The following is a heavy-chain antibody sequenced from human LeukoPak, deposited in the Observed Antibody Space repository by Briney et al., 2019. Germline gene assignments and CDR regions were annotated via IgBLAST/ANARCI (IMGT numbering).Heavy chain of an antibody. V-gene: IGHV3-15*01. J-gene: IGHJ4*02. CDR2: IKSKTDGGTT. D-gene: IGHD3-22*01. CDR3: TTEGYYYDSSGYYDFDY. Sequence: GGSLRLSCAASGFTFSNAWMSWVRQVPGKGLEWVGRIKSKTDGGTTDYAAPVKGRFTISRDDSKNTLYLQMNSLKTEDTAVYYCTTEGYYYDSSGYYDFDYWGQGTLVTVSS. CDR1: GFTFSNAW.